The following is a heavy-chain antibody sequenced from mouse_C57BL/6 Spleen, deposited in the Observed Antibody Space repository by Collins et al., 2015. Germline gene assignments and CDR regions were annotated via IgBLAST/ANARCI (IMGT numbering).Heavy chain of an antibody. CDR2: INPNNDDT. CDR3: ARRGTDYGTGYYALDY. D-gene: IGHD1-1*01. J-gene: IGHJ4*01. Sequence: EVQVQQSGPELVKPGASVKIPCKASGYTFTDYNMDWVRQSHGKSLEWIGDINPNNDDTIYNQKFKGKATLTVDKSPSTAYMELRSLTSEDTAVYFCARRGTDYGTGYYALDYWGQGTSVTVSS. CDR1: GYTFTDYN. V-gene: IGHV1-18*01.